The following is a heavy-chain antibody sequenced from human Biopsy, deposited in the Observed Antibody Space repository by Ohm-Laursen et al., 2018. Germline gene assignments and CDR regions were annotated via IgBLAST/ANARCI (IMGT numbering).Heavy chain of an antibody. J-gene: IGHJ6*02. CDR1: GGTLSSYG. Sequence: SVKVSCKASGGTLSSYGISWVRQAPGHGLEWMGRIIPILGIPKYALKFHGRVTITADKSKETAYMELSSLRSEDTTVYYCASSMSTEVPWGMELWGQGTTVTVSS. CDR3: ASSMSTEVPWGMEL. CDR2: IIPILGIP. D-gene: IGHD1-26*01. V-gene: IGHV1-69*04.